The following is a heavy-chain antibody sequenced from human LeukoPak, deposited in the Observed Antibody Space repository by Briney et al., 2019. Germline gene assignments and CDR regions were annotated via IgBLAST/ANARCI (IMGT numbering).Heavy chain of an antibody. J-gene: IGHJ6*02. V-gene: IGHV3-30-3*01. CDR1: GFTFSSYA. Sequence: GGSLRLSCAASGFTFSSYAMHWVRQAPGKGLEWVAVISYDGSNKYYADSVKGRFTISRDNAKNSLYLQMNSLRAEDTAVYYCARGSGYSYGFYYYGMDVWGQGTTVTVSS. D-gene: IGHD5-18*01. CDR2: ISYDGSNK. CDR3: ARGSGYSYGFYYYGMDV.